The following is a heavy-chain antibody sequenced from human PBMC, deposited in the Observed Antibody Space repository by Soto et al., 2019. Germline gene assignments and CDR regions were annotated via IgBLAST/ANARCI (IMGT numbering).Heavy chain of an antibody. CDR2: IYYNGSS. CDR1: GGSISSYY. CDR3: ARVPAP. V-gene: IGHV4-59*12. J-gene: IGHJ5*02. Sequence: SETLSLTCTVSGGSISSYYWSWIRQPPGKRLEWIGYIYYNGSSNYSPSLKSRVAISVDTSKNQFSLKLSSVTAADTAVYYCARVPAPWGQGTLVTVSS.